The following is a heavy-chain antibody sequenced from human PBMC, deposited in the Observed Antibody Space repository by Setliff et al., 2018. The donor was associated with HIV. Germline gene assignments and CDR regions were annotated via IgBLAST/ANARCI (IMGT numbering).Heavy chain of an antibody. V-gene: IGHV1-69*05. CDR1: GATFSNSA. J-gene: IGHJ4*02. D-gene: IGHD2-8*01. Sequence: SVKVSCKASGATFSNSALTWVRQAPGQGLEWMGGSIPLFKAVNYAQKFQGRLTISTDELMTTAYMELSSLKSEDTAVYYCASGSGYCRNGDCYIGVHKNPDKYFYDYWGQGTLVTVSS. CDR2: SIPLFKAV. CDR3: ASGSGYCRNGDCYIGVHKNPDKYFYDY.